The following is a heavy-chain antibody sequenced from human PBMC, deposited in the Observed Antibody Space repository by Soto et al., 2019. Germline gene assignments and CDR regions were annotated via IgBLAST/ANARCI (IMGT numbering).Heavy chain of an antibody. CDR1: GFTVSSNY. CDR3: ATYGLPLYSIGWLGRGGKYFDY. D-gene: IGHD6-19*01. Sequence: GGSLRLSCAASGFTVSSNYMSWVRQAPGGGLALVSLISGNGTTYYADSVKGRFTISRDNSKNTLYFQMNSQIAEDTAVYSCATYGLPLYSIGWLGRGGKYFDYWGQGTLVTVSS. V-gene: IGHV3-53*01. J-gene: IGHJ4*02. CDR2: ISGNGTT.